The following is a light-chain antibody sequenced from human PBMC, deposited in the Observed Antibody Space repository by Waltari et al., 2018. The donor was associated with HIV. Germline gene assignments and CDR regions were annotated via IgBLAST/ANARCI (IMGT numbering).Light chain of an antibody. CDR2: GAS. J-gene: IGKJ1*01. CDR1: QSVSSN. CDR3: QQFDNWPET. V-gene: IGKV3-15*01. Sequence: EIVMTQSPATLSVSPGERATLSCRASQSVSSNLAWYQQKPGQTPRLLIYGASTRDIGIPARFSGSGSGTEFTLTISSLQSEDFAVYYCQQFDNWPETFGQGTKVEIK.